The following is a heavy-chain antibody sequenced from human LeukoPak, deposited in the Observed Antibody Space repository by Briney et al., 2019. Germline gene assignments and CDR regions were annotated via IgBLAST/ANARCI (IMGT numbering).Heavy chain of an antibody. CDR2: IRHDGSNK. CDR3: AKAAGRYSSGWDFDY. Sequence: GGSLRLSCAASGFTFSSYGMHWVRQAPGKGLEWVAFIRHDGSNKYYADSVKGRFTISRDNSKNTLYLQMNSLRAVDTAVYYCAKAAGRYSSGWDFDYWGQGTLVTVSS. D-gene: IGHD6-19*01. CDR1: GFTFSSYG. J-gene: IGHJ4*02. V-gene: IGHV3-30*02.